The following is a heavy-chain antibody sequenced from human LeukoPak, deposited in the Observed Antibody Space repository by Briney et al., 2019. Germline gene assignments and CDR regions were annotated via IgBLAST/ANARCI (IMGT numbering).Heavy chain of an antibody. D-gene: IGHD3-22*01. Sequence: ASVNVSYKASGYTFTIYAMHWVRQAPGQRLEWMGWINAGNGNTKYSQKFQGRVTITRDTSASTAYMELSSLRSEDTAVYYCAGDSSGYHPFDYWGQGTLVTVSS. CDR1: GYTFTIYA. J-gene: IGHJ4*02. CDR2: INAGNGNT. CDR3: AGDSSGYHPFDY. V-gene: IGHV1-3*01.